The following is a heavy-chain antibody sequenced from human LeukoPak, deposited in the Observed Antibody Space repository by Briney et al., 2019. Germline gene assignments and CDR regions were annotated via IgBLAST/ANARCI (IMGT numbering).Heavy chain of an antibody. V-gene: IGHV1-2*02. Sequence: ASVKVSCKASGYTFTGYYMHWVRQAPGQGLEWMVWINPNSGGTNYAQKFQGRVTMTRDTSISTAYMELSRLRSDDTAVYYCARDSYYYDSSGYYDAFDIWGQGTMVTVSS. J-gene: IGHJ3*02. CDR1: GYTFTGYY. CDR2: INPNSGGT. D-gene: IGHD3-22*01. CDR3: ARDSYYYDSSGYYDAFDI.